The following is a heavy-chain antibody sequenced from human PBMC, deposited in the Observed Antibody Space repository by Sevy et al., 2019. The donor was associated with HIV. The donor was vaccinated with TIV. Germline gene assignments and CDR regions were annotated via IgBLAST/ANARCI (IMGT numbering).Heavy chain of an antibody. CDR3: AKGKSGYGYALNY. J-gene: IGHJ4*02. V-gene: IGHV3-66*01. D-gene: IGHD5-18*01. Sequence: GGSLRLSCAASGFTVNSNYMAWVRQAPGKGLEGVSVIHSDDTTYHADSVKDRFTISRDNFKNTLYLHMSSLRAEDTAVYYCAKGKSGYGYALNYWGQGTLVTVSS. CDR1: GFTVNSNY. CDR2: IHSDDTT.